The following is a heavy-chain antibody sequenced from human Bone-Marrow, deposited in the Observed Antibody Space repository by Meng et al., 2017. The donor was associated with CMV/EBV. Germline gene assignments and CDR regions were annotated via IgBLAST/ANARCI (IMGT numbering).Heavy chain of an antibody. V-gene: IGHV1-2*02. Sequence: ASVKVSCKASGYTFTGYYMHWVRQAPGQGLEWMGWINPNSGGTNYAQKFQGRVTMTRDTSISTAYMELSRLRSDDTAVYYCAREVTGCSSTSCYYITGMDVWGQGTTVTGSS. CDR2: INPNSGGT. CDR3: AREVTGCSSTSCYYITGMDV. CDR1: GYTFTGYY. J-gene: IGHJ6*01. D-gene: IGHD2-2*01.